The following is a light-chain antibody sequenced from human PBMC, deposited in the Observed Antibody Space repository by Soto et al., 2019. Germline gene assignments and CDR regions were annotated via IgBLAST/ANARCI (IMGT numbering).Light chain of an antibody. CDR2: AAS. Sequence: RMTKSAASLSAYTGDRVAITCRASQDIGSFLAWYQQKPGKAPKLLIYAASSLQSGVPSRFSGSGSGTEFTLTISSLQPEDFATYYCPQHNSYPWTFGQGTNLDIK. J-gene: IGKJ1*01. V-gene: IGKV1-8*01. CDR3: PQHNSYPWT. CDR1: QDIGSF.